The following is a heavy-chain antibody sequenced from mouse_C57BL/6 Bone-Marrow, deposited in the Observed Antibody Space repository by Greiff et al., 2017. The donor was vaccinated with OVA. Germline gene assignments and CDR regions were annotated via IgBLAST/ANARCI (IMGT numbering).Heavy chain of an antibody. CDR2: ISDGGSYT. CDR1: GFTFSSYA. V-gene: IGHV5-4*01. CDR3: AGDRGGNTGVEGLYYFDY. D-gene: IGHD1-1*01. J-gene: IGHJ2*01. Sequence: DVKLVESGGGLVKPGGFLKLSCAASGFTFSSYAMSWVRQTPEKRLEWVATISDGGSYTYYPDNVKGRFTITRDNAKNNLYLQMSHLKSEDTAMYYCAGDRGGNTGVEGLYYFDYWGQGTTLTVSS.